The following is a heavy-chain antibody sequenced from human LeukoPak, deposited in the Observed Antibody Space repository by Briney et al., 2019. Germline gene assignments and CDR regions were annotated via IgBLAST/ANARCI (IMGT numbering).Heavy chain of an antibody. V-gene: IGHV3-30*02. CDR2: IRYDGSNK. J-gene: IGHJ4*02. CDR1: GFTFSSYG. D-gene: IGHD6-19*01. CDR3: AKGGGRAGIRTFFDY. Sequence: GGSLRLSCAASGFTFSSYGMYWVRQAPGKGLEWVAFIRYDGSNKYYADSVKGRFTVSRDNSKNTLYLQMKSLRAEDTAVYYCAKGGGRAGIRTFFDYWGQGTLVTVSS.